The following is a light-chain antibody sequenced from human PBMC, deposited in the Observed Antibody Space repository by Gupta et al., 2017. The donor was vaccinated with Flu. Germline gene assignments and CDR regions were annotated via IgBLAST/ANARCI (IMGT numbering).Light chain of an antibody. J-gene: IGKJ3*01. Sequence: SLGERATINCKSSQSVLHSSNNKNYLAWYQQRPGQPPKLLIYWASTRESGVPDRFSGSGSGTDFTLTISSLQAEDVAVYYCQQCYTTPFTFGPGTKVDIK. V-gene: IGKV4-1*01. CDR2: WAS. CDR1: QSVLHSSNNKNY. CDR3: QQCYTTPFT.